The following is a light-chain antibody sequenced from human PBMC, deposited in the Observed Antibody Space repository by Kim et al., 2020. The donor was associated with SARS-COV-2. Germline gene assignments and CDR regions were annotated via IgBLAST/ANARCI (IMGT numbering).Light chain of an antibody. CDR3: QQRSDWPPLT. Sequence: SPGERAILSCRASQNVRNYLAWYQQSPGQPPRLLIHDASVRAAGIPARFSASGSGTDFTLTINSLEPEDFAVYYCQQRSDWPPLTFGGGTKVDIK. CDR2: DAS. CDR1: QNVRNY. J-gene: IGKJ4*01. V-gene: IGKV3-11*01.